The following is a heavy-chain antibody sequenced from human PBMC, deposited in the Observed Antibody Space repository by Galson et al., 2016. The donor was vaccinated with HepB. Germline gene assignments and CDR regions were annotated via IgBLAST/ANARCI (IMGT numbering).Heavy chain of an antibody. J-gene: IGHJ4*02. V-gene: IGHV3-7*01. D-gene: IGHD2-21*01. CDR3: ARDATRGGDFDY. Sequence: LRLSCAASGFTFTNYWMSWVRQAPGKGLEWVAQINQDANEKYYVDSVKGRFTISRDNAKNSLYLQMNSLRAEDTAVYYCARDATRGGDFDYWAQGTLVIVSS. CDR1: GFTFTNYW. CDR2: INQDANEK.